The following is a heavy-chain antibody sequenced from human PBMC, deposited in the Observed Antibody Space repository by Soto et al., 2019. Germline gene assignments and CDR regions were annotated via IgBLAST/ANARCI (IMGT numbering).Heavy chain of an antibody. J-gene: IGHJ6*02. D-gene: IGHD6-6*01. CDR3: AKDKAEYSPKANYYYYGMDV. CDR1: GFTFDDYT. V-gene: IGHV3-43*01. Sequence: TGGSLRLSCAASGFTFDDYTMHWVRQAPGKGLEWVSLISWDGGSTYYADSVKGRFTISRDNSKNSLYLQMNSLRTEDTALYYCAKDKAEYSPKANYYYYGMDVWGQGTTVTVSS. CDR2: ISWDGGST.